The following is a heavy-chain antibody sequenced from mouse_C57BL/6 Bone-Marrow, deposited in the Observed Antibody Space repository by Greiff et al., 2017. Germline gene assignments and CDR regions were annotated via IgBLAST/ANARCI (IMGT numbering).Heavy chain of an antibody. D-gene: IGHD2-4*01. CDR3: ARWGYDYKVDY. CDR2: LDPSASYT. V-gene: IGHV1-50*01. CDR1: GYTFPSYW. J-gene: IGHJ2*01. Sequence: QVQLQQPGAELVKPGASVKLSCKASGYTFPSYWMQWVKQRPGQGLEWIGELDPSASYTNSTPKFTGKATLTLDTSSSTDYMQLSSLTSEDSAVYYCARWGYDYKVDYWGQGTTRTVSS.